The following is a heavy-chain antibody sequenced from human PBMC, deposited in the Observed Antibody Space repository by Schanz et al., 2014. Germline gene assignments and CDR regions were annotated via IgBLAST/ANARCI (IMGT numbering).Heavy chain of an antibody. CDR1: GYTFTSYS. CDR2: ISAQTGDT. J-gene: IGHJ4*02. Sequence: QVQLVQSGAEVKKPGASVKVSCKASGYTFTSYSMHWVRQAPGQGLEWIGWISAQTGDTRYAQKMQGRVTMTRDVSSTTAFLELRSLRYDDTAVYYCARDRLECGAECYSVEVFEIWGQGTLVIVSS. V-gene: IGHV1-18*04. D-gene: IGHD2-21*01. CDR3: ARDRLECGAECYSVEVFEI.